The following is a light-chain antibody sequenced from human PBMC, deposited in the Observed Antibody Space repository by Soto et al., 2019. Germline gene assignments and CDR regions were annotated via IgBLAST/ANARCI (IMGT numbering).Light chain of an antibody. Sequence: QSALTQPASVSGSPGQSITISCTGTSSDVGSYHLVSWFQQHPGKAPKLMIYEGTKRPSGVSNRFSGSKSGNTASLTISGLQVEDEADYYCCPYAGTGPFGGYVFGTGTKVTVL. CDR1: SSDVGSYHL. CDR2: EGT. CDR3: CPYAGTGPFGGYV. J-gene: IGLJ1*01. V-gene: IGLV2-23*03.